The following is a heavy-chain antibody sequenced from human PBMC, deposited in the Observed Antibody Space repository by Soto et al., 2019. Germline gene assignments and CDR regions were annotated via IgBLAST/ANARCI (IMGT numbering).Heavy chain of an antibody. Sequence: ASVKVSCKASGYTFTSYYMHWVRQAPGQGLEWMGIINPSGGSTSYAQKFQGRVTMTRDTSTSTVYMELSSLRSEDTAVYYCARRKYYDRSGYYLDAFXIWGQGTMVTVSS. CDR3: ARRKYYDRSGYYLDAFXI. CDR2: INPSGGST. J-gene: IGHJ3*02. CDR1: GYTFTSYY. D-gene: IGHD3-22*01. V-gene: IGHV1-46*01.